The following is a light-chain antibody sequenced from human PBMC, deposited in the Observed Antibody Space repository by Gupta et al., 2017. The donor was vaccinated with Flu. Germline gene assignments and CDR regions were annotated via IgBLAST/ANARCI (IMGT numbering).Light chain of an antibody. CDR1: RLGVGY. Sequence: CSGYRLGVGYACWYQQKPGQSPVLVMYQDYKRPSGIPDRFSGSNSGNTATLTISGTQTMDEADYYCQAWDTNTGVFGGGTKLTVL. V-gene: IGLV3-1*01. CDR3: QAWDTNTGV. CDR2: QDY. J-gene: IGLJ3*02.